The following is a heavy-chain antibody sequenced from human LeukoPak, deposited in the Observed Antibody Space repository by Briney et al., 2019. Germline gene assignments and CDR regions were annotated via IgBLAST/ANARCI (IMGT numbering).Heavy chain of an antibody. CDR3: AKLLEIATTFYY. V-gene: IGHV5-51*01. Sequence: PGESLKISCKGSGYIFTSYWIGWVRQLPGKGLEWMGIIYPGDSDTRYSPSFQGQVTISADKSISTAYLQWSSLKASDPAIYYCAKLLEIATTFYYWGQGTLVTASS. CDR1: GYIFTSYW. CDR2: IYPGDSDT. J-gene: IGHJ4*02. D-gene: IGHD5-24*01.